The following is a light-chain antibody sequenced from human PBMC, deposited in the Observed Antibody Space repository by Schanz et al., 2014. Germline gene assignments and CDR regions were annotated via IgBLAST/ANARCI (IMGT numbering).Light chain of an antibody. CDR3: QQYGSSPYT. CDR1: QSVSSF. CDR2: GAS. V-gene: IGKV3-20*01. J-gene: IGKJ2*01. Sequence: EIVLTQSPATLSLSPGDRATLSCRASQSVSSFLAWYQQKRGQAPRLLIYGASSRATDIPDRFSGGGSGTDFTLSISRLEPEDFVVYFCQQYGSSPYTFGQGTKLEIK.